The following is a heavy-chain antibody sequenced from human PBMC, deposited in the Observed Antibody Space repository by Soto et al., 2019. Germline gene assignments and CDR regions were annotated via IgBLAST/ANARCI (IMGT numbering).Heavy chain of an antibody. CDR1: GFPFTTYG. V-gene: IGHV3-30*03. J-gene: IGHJ4*02. Sequence: QVQLVESGGGVVQPGRSLILSCAASGFPFTTYGMHWVREGPGKGLEWVAVISYDGSNKYYADSVKGRFTISRDNSKNTLYLQMISLRPEDPALYYCVGGQYYFDYRGQGTLDTVS. CDR2: ISYDGSNK. D-gene: IGHD3-10*01. CDR3: VGGQYYFDY.